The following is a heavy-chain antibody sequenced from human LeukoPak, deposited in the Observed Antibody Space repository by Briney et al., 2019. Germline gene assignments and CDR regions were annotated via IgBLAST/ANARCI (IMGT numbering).Heavy chain of an antibody. V-gene: IGHV4-59*01. CDR2: IYYSGST. J-gene: IGHJ4*02. CDR3: ARGAAVSKFFDY. CDR1: GGSISSYY. D-gene: IGHD2-8*01. Sequence: PSETLSLTCTVSGGSISSYYWSWIRQPPGKGLEWIGYIYYSGSTNYNPSLKSRVTISVDTSKNQFSLKLSSVTAADTAVYYCARGAAVSKFFDYWGQGTLVTVSS.